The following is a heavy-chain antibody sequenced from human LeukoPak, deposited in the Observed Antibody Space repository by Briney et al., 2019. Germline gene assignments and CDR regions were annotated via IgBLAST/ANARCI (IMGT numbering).Heavy chain of an antibody. Sequence: GGSLRLSCAASGFTFSSYEMNWVRQAPGKGLEWVSYIISSGSTIYYADSVKGRFTISRDNAKNSLYLQMNSLRAEDTAVYYCAELGITMIGGVWGKGTTVTISS. D-gene: IGHD3-10*02. CDR1: GFTFSSYE. V-gene: IGHV3-48*03. J-gene: IGHJ6*04. CDR2: IISSGSTI. CDR3: AELGITMIGGV.